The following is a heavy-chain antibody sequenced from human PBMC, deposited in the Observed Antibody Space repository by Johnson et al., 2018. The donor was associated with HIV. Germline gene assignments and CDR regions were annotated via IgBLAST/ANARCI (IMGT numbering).Heavy chain of an antibody. CDR1: GFTLSDYY. J-gene: IGHJ3*02. CDR2: ISSSGSII. V-gene: IGHV3-11*04. D-gene: IGHD2-2*01. Sequence: QVQLVESGGRLVKPGGSPRLSCAASGFTLSDYYLSWIRQAPGKGLEWVSYISSSGSIIFHADSVKGRFTISRDNARNSLYLQMNSLRAEDTAVYYCARTYCISTNCYPRIKDDDAFDIWGQGTMVTVSS. CDR3: ARTYCISTNCYPRIKDDDAFDI.